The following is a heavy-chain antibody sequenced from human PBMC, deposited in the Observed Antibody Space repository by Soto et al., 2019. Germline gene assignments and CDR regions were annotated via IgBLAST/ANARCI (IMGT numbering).Heavy chain of an antibody. D-gene: IGHD1-26*01. Sequence: ASVKVSCKASGYTFTSYGISWVRQAPGQGLEWMGWISAYNGNTNYAQKLQGRVTMTTDTSTSTAYMELRSLRSDDTAVYYCAREIGLYSGAYYYYGMDVWGQGTTVTVSS. J-gene: IGHJ6*02. CDR3: AREIGLYSGAYYYYGMDV. CDR2: ISAYNGNT. CDR1: GYTFTSYG. V-gene: IGHV1-18*01.